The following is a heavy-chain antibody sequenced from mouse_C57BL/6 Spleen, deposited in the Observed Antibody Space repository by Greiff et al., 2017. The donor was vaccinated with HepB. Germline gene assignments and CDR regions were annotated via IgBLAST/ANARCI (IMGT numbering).Heavy chain of an antibody. CDR3: AGGDEDSFDY. D-gene: IGHD3-3*01. CDR2: INPSSGYT. Sequence: QVQLQQSGAELARPGASVKMSCKASGYTFTSYTMHWVKQRPGQGLEWIGYINPSSGYTKYNQKFKDKATLTADKSSSTAYMQLSSLTSEDSAVYYCAGGDEDSFDYWGQGTTLTVSS. V-gene: IGHV1-4*01. J-gene: IGHJ2*01. CDR1: GYTFTSYT.